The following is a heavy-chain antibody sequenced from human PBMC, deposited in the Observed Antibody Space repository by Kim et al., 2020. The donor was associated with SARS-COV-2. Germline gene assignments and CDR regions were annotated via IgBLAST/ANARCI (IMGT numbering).Heavy chain of an antibody. CDR3: ARANSRLVAGTVAFDI. D-gene: IGHD6-19*01. V-gene: IGHV3-30*04. CDR1: GFTFSSYA. Sequence: GGSLRLSCAASGFTFSSYAMHWVRQAPGKGLEWVAVISYDGSNKYYADPVKGRFTISRDNSKNTLYLQMNSLRAEDTAAYYCARANSRLVAGTVAFDIWG. CDR2: ISYDGSNK. J-gene: IGHJ3*02.